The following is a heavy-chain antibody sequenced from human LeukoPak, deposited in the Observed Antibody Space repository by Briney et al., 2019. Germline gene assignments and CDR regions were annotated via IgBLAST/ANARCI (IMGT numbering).Heavy chain of an antibody. CDR2: INPDSGDT. Sequence: ASVKVSCKASGYIVTGYYLHWVRQAPGQGLEWRGWINPDSGDTNFAEKFQGRVSMTRDTSISTAYLELSGLRSDDTAYFYCARVQYYNILTGAFHSWGQGTLVTVSS. V-gene: IGHV1-2*02. J-gene: IGHJ4*02. CDR1: GYIVTGYY. CDR3: ARVQYYNILTGAFHS. D-gene: IGHD3-9*01.